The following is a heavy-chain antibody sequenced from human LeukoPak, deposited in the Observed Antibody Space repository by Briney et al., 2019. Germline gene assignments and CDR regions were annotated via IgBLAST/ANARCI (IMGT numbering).Heavy chain of an antibody. V-gene: IGHV4-38-2*02. D-gene: IGHD3-3*01. CDR1: GYSISSGYY. CDR2: IYHSGST. Sequence: SETLSLTCTVSGYSISSGYYWGWIRPPPGNGLEWIGSIYHSGSTYYNPSLKSRVTISVDTSKNQFSLKLSSVTAADTAVYYCARDYYDFWSGYHYWYFDLWGRGTLVTVSS. CDR3: ARDYYDFWSGYHYWYFDL. J-gene: IGHJ2*01.